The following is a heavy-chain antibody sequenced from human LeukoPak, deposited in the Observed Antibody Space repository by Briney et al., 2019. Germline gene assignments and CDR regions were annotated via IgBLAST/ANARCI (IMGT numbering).Heavy chain of an antibody. CDR1: GFTFSSYA. J-gene: IGHJ5*02. CDR3: ARAAVVPAAIDWFDP. V-gene: IGHV4-34*01. D-gene: IGHD2-2*02. Sequence: GSLRLSCAASGFTFSSYAMSWVRQPPGKGLEWIGEIDHSGSTNYNPSLKSRVTISVDTSKNQFSLKLSSVTAADTAVYYCARAAVVPAAIDWFDPWGQGTLVTVSS. CDR2: IDHSGST.